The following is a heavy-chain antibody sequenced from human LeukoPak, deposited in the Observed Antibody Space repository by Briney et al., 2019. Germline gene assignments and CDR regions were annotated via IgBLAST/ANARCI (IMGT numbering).Heavy chain of an antibody. V-gene: IGHV1-18*01. D-gene: IGHD3-10*01. CDR2: ISAYNGNT. CDR3: ARQSFGSGSRDDALDI. Sequence: ASVKVSCKACGYTFTKYGISGVRQAPGQGLEGMGWISAYNGNTNYAQKLQGRVTMTTDTSTSTAYMEVRSLRSEDTAMYYCARQSFGSGSRDDALDIWGQGTVVTVSS. J-gene: IGHJ3*02. CDR1: GYTFTKYG.